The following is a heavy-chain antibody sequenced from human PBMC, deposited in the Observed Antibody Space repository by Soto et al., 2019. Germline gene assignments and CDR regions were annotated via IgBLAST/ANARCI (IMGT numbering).Heavy chain of an antibody. D-gene: IGHD6-13*01. Sequence: QVQLVESGGGVVQPGRSLRLSCAASGFTFSSYGMHWVRQAPGKGLEWVAVIWYDGSNKYYADSVKGRFTIFRDNSKNTLYLQMNSLRAEDTAVYYCASMGIAAAGTFDYWGQGTLVTVSS. J-gene: IGHJ4*02. V-gene: IGHV3-33*01. CDR2: IWYDGSNK. CDR1: GFTFSSYG. CDR3: ASMGIAAAGTFDY.